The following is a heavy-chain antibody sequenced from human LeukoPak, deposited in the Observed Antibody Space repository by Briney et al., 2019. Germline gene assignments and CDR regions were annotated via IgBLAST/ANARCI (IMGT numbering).Heavy chain of an antibody. CDR3: ARLDSSGYYGMNWFDP. V-gene: IGHV4-39*01. J-gene: IGHJ5*02. CDR1: GGSISSSSYY. CDR2: IYYSGST. D-gene: IGHD3-22*01. Sequence: SETLSLTCTVSGGSISSSSYYWGWIRQPPGKGLEWIGSIYYSGSTHYNPSLKSRVTISVDTSKNQFSLKLSSVTAADTAVYYCARLDSSGYYGMNWFDPWGQGTLVTVSS.